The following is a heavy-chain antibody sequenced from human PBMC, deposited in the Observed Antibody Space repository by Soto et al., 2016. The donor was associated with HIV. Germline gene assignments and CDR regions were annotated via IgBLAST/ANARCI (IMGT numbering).Heavy chain of an antibody. V-gene: IGHV3-74*01. D-gene: IGHD5-12*01. CDR2: INSDGSGT. J-gene: IGHJ4*02. CDR1: GFTFRSYW. Sequence: EVQLVESGGGLVQPGGSLGLSCKVSGFTFRSYWMHWVRQAPGKGLIWVSRINSDGSGTRYADSVKGRFTISRDNAKNTVYLQMKSLRAEDTGVYYCARVGGDGYNYEFDYWGQGTLVTVSS. CDR3: ARVGGDGYNYEFDY.